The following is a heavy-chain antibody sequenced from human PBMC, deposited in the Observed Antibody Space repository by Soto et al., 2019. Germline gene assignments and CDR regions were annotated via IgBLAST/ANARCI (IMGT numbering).Heavy chain of an antibody. Sequence: GESLKISCEASGFIFTNFWMHWVRQVPGKGLVWVSRIDTSGSSTSYADSVKGRFTISRDNAKNTVSLQMNSLRAEDTGVYYCAKDSWYFDLCSQGSMVTV. V-gene: IGHV3-74*01. CDR2: IDTSGSST. CDR1: GFIFTNFW. J-gene: IGHJ4*02. CDR3: AKDSWYFDL. D-gene: IGHD6-13*01.